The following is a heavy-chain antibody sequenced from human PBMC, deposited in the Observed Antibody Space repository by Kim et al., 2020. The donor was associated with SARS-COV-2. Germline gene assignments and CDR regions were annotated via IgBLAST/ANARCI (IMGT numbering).Heavy chain of an antibody. CDR1: GGSFSGYS. CDR2: INHSGST. V-gene: IGHV4-34*01. CDR3: ARGRKPEITFGGVTLFDY. D-gene: IGHD3-16*01. Sequence: SETLSLTCAVYGGSFSGYSWSWIRQPPGKGLEWIGEINHSGSTNYNPSLKSRVTISVDTSKNPFSLELKSVTAADTAVYYCARGRKPEITFGGVTLFDYWGPGTLVPVSS. J-gene: IGHJ4*02.